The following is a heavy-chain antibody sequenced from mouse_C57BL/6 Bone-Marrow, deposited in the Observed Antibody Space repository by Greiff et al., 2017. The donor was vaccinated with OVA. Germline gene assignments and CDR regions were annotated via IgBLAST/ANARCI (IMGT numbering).Heavy chain of an antibody. CDR1: GYTFTDHT. CDR2: IYPRDGST. Sequence: QVQLQQSDAELVKPGASVKISCKVSGYTFTDHTIHWMKQRPEQGLEWIGYIYPRDGSTKYNEKFKGKATLTADKSSRTAYMQRNSLTSKDSAVYFCARGRTFITTVVAKIAYFDYWGQGTTLTVSS. J-gene: IGHJ2*01. D-gene: IGHD1-1*01. V-gene: IGHV1-78*01. CDR3: ARGRTFITTVVAKIAYFDY.